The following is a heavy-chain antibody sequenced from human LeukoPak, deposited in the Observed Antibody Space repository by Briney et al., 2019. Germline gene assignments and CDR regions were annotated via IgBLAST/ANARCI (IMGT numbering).Heavy chain of an antibody. CDR1: GFTFDDYA. J-gene: IGHJ4*02. V-gene: IGHV3-74*01. Sequence: HPGGSLRLSCAASGFTFDDYAMHWVRQAPGKGLVWVSRINSDGSSTSYADSVKGRFTISRDNAKNTLYLQMNSLRAEDTAVYYCARDQSGSGLDYWGQGTLVTVSS. CDR3: ARDQSGSGLDY. CDR2: INSDGSST. D-gene: IGHD1-1*01.